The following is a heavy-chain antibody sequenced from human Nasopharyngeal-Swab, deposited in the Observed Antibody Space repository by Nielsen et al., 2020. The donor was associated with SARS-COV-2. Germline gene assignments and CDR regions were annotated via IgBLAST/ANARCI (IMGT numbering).Heavy chain of an antibody. Sequence: SETLSLTCAAYGGSFSGYYWSWIRQPPGKGLEWIGEINHSGSTNYNQYLKSRVTISVDTSKNKFSLKLNSVTAADTAVYYCARASTVTTFFDLWGRGTLVTVSS. J-gene: IGHJ2*01. D-gene: IGHD4-17*01. CDR3: ARASTVTTFFDL. V-gene: IGHV4-34*01. CDR1: GGSFSGYY. CDR2: INHSGST.